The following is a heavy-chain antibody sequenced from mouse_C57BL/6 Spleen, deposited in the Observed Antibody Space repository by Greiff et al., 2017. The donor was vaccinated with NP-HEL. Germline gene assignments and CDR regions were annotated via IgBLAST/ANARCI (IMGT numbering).Heavy chain of an antibody. D-gene: IGHD2-4*01. Sequence: EVKLVESGGGLVKPGGSLKLSCAASGFTFSSYAMSWVRQTPEKRLEWVATISDGGSYSYYPDNVKGRFTISRDNAKNNLYLQMSHLKSEDTAMYYCAREGGYDYDEGYYFDYWGQGTTLTVSS. V-gene: IGHV5-4*01. CDR2: ISDGGSYS. J-gene: IGHJ2*01. CDR3: AREGGYDYDEGYYFDY. CDR1: GFTFSSYA.